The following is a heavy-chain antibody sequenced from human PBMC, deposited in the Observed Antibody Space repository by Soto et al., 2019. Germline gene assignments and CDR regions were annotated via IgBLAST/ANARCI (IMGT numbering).Heavy chain of an antibody. CDR2: ISAYNGNT. CDR3: ARQSYYSGMDV. J-gene: IGHJ6*02. CDR1: GYTLTSYF. Sequence: QAQLVQSGAEVKKPGAAVKASCKASGYTLTSYFITWVRQVPGQGLEWMGWISAYNGNTNYAQMLQGRVTMTVDTATSTAYMELRSLRSDDTALYYCARQSYYSGMDVWGQGTTVTVSS. V-gene: IGHV1-18*01.